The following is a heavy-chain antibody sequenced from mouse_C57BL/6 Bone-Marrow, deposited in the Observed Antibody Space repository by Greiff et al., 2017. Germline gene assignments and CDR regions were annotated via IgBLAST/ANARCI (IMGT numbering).Heavy chain of an antibody. Sequence: VQLKESGGGLVKPGGSLKLSCAASGFTFSSYTMSWVRQTPEKRLEWVATISGGGGNTYYPDSVKGRFTISRDNAKNTLYLQMSSLRSEDTALYYCAPYPLFAYWGQGTLVTVSA. J-gene: IGHJ3*01. CDR2: ISGGGGNT. CDR1: GFTFSSYT. CDR3: APYPLFAY. V-gene: IGHV5-9*01.